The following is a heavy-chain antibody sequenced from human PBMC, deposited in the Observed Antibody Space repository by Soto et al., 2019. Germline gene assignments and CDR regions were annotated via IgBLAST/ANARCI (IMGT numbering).Heavy chain of an antibody. J-gene: IGHJ5*02. Sequence: SLRLSCAASGFTFSNYDMHWVRQATGKRLEWVSVIGAVGDTYYPGSVKGRFTISRENAKNSLYLQMNSLRVEDTVVYYCTKPRSSLQWPSFDPWGHGTLVTVSS. V-gene: IGHV3-13*01. CDR1: GFTFSNYD. CDR2: IGAVGDT. CDR3: TKPRSSLQWPSFDP. D-gene: IGHD6-19*01.